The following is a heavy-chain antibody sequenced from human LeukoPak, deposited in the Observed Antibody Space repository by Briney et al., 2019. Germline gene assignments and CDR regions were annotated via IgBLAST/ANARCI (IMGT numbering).Heavy chain of an antibody. CDR1: GFTFSSYT. J-gene: IGHJ4*02. CDR3: ATVTKVDFDY. D-gene: IGHD4-11*01. V-gene: IGHV3-30*04. CDR2: VSVEGIGR. Sequence: GGSLRLSCAASGFTFSSYTMYWFRQAPGKGLEWVASVSVEGIGRYFPGSVEGRFTISRDNSKNTVYLQMNNVRIKDTAVYFCATVTKVDFDYWGQGTLVTVSS.